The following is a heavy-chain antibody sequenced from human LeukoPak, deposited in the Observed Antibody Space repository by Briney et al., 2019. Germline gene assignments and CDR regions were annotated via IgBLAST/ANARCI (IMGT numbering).Heavy chain of an antibody. J-gene: IGHJ3*02. CDR2: IKQDGSEK. CDR3: AREVVASYPDAFDI. Sequence: GVSLRLSCAASGFTFSSYWMSWVRQAPGKGLEGVANIKQDGSEKYYVDSVKGRFTISRDNAKNSLYLQMNSLRAEDTAVYYCAREVVASYPDAFDIWGQGTMVTVSS. CDR1: GFTFSSYW. V-gene: IGHV3-7*01. D-gene: IGHD3-22*01.